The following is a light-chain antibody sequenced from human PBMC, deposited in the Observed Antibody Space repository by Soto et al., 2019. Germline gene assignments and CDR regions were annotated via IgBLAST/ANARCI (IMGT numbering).Light chain of an antibody. CDR3: SSFTDTGTVM. J-gene: IGLJ3*02. Sequence: QSALTQPASVSGSPGQSFTISCTGTSSDVGAHHSVSWYQQHPGKAPKLIIFDVSNRPSGVSNRFSGSKSGNTASLTISWLHAEDDADYYCSSFTDTGTVMFGGGTKVTVL. CDR2: DVS. CDR1: SSDVGAHHS. V-gene: IGLV2-14*03.